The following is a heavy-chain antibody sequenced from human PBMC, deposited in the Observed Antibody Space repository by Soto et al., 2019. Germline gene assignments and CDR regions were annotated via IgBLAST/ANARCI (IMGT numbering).Heavy chain of an antibody. J-gene: IGHJ4*02. CDR3: ARAEDYSGSSGYRFDY. D-gene: IGHD3-22*01. Sequence: GGSLRLSCAASGFMFNNFAMSWARQAPGKGLEWVSTVIGSGGDTYYADSVKGRFTISRDNSKNTLYLQMNSLRADDTASYYCARAEDYSGSSGYRFDYWGQGTLVTVSS. V-gene: IGHV3-23*01. CDR1: GFMFNNFA. CDR2: VIGSGGDT.